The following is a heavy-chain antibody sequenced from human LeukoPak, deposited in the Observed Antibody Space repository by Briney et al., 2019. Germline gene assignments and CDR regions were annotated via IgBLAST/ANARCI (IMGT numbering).Heavy chain of an antibody. CDR1: GFTFGDYA. CDR2: IRSKAYGGTT. CDR3: TRDRRRYYYDSSGYKYFDY. V-gene: IGHV3-49*03. D-gene: IGHD3-22*01. Sequence: GESLKISCTASGFTFGDYAMSWFRQAPGKGLEWVGFIRSKAYGGTTEYAASVKGRFTISRDDSKSIAYLQMNSLKTEDTAVYYCTRDRRRYYYDSSGYKYFDYWAREPWSPSPQ. J-gene: IGHJ4*02.